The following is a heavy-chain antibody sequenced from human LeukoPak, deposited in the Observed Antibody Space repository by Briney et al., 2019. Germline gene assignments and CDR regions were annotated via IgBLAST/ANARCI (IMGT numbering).Heavy chain of an antibody. D-gene: IGHD3-22*01. CDR3: AREAAYYYDSSGYSE. V-gene: IGHV3-7*01. CDR1: GFTFSSYW. CDR2: IKQDGSEK. J-gene: IGHJ4*02. Sequence: GGSLRLSCAASGFTFSSYWMSWVRQAPGKGLEWVANIKQDGSEKYYVDSVKGRFTISRDNAKNSLYLQMNSLRAEDTAVYYCAREAAYYYDSSGYSEWGQGTLVTVSS.